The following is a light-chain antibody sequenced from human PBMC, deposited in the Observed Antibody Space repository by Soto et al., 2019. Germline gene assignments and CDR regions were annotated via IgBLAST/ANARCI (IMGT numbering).Light chain of an antibody. CDR3: QPCFSWPPT. J-gene: IGKJ4*01. Sequence: EIGLTQSPATLSLSPGDRATLSCRASQSVSRYLAWYQQKPGQAPRLLIHDTSTRATGVPVTFSGSGSGTEFTLIISSLEPEDSAMYYCQPCFSWPPTFGGGTQVEIK. CDR2: DTS. CDR1: QSVSRY. V-gene: IGKV3-11*01.